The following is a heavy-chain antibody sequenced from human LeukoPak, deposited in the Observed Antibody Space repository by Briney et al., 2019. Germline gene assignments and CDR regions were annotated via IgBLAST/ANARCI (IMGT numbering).Heavy chain of an antibody. CDR3: ARDSPVVTPSYYYGMDV. CDR2: TIPIFGTA. D-gene: IGHD4-23*01. V-gene: IGHV1-69*13. J-gene: IGHJ6*02. Sequence: SVKVSCKASGGTFSSYAISWVRQAPGQGLEWMGGTIPIFGTANYAQKFQGRVTITADESTSTAYMELSSLRSEDTAVYYCARDSPVVTPSYYYGMDVWGQGTTVTVSS. CDR1: GGTFSSYA.